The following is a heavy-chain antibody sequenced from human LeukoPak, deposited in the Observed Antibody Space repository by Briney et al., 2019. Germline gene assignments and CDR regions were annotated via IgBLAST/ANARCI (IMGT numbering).Heavy chain of an antibody. CDR1: GFSFSSYA. V-gene: IGHV3-23*01. CDR3: ARWYCSSNTCYYDY. CDR2: ISGSGGST. D-gene: IGHD2-2*01. J-gene: IGHJ4*02. Sequence: SGGSLRLSCAASGFSFSSYAMSWVRQAPGKGLEWVSAISGSGGSTSYADSVRGRFTISRDNSRNTLYLQINSLRGEDTAVYYCARWYCSSNTCYYDYWGQGTLVTVSS.